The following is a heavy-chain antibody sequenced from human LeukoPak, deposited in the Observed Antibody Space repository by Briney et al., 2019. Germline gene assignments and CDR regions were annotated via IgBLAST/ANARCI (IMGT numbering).Heavy chain of an antibody. CDR1: GFSFTNFF. D-gene: IGHD6-19*01. V-gene: IGHV5-51*01. CDR2: ISPSDSDT. J-gene: IGHJ2*01. Sequence: GEPLKISCKGSGFSFTNFFIGWVRQMPGKGLEWMAIISPSDSDTRYSPSFQGQVTVSADKSISTAYLQWSSLKASDTAMYYCARQNLDVAAVAGDWYFDLWGRGTLVTVSS. CDR3: ARQNLDVAAVAGDWYFDL.